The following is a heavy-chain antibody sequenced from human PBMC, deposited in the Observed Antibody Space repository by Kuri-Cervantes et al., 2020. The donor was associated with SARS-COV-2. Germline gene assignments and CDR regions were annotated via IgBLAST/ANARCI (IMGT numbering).Heavy chain of an antibody. D-gene: IGHD6-19*01. CDR2: ISYDGSNK. CDR1: GFTFSSYA. CDR3: ARDIVRYSSVGTYFDY. V-gene: IGHV3-30-3*01. Sequence: LSLTCAASGFTFSSYAMHWVRQAPGKGLEWVAVISYDGSNKYYADSVKGRFTISRDNSKNTLYLQMNSLRAEDTAVYYCARDIVRYSSVGTYFDYWGQGTLVTVSS. J-gene: IGHJ4*02.